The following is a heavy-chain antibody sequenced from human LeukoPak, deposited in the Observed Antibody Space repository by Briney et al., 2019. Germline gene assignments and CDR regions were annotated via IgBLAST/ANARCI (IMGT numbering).Heavy chain of an antibody. V-gene: IGHV1-46*01. J-gene: IGHJ6*03. CDR2: INPSGGST. CDR1: GYTFTSYY. CDR3: ARGIAARPARYYYMHV. Sequence: ASVKASCKASGYTFTSYYMHWVRQAPGQGLEWMGIINPSGGSTSYAQKFQGRVTMTRDMSTSTVYMELSSLRSEDTAVYYCARGIAARPARYYYMHVWGKGTTVTVSS. D-gene: IGHD6-6*01.